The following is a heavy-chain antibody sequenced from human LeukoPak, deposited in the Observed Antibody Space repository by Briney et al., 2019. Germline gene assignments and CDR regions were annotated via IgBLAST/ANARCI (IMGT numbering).Heavy chain of an antibody. V-gene: IGHV3-74*01. D-gene: IGHD2-2*01. CDR1: GFTFSSYW. CDR3: ARAGPAASFDY. J-gene: IGHJ4*02. CDR2: INSDGSST. Sequence: GRSLGLSCAASGFTFSSYWMHWVRQGPGKGLVWVSRINSDGSSTRYADSVKGRFTISRDNAKNTLYLQMSSLRAEDTAVYYCARAGPAASFDYWGQGTLVTVSS.